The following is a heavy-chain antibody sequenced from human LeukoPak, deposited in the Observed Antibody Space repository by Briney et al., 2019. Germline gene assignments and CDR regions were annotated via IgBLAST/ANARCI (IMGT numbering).Heavy chain of an antibody. J-gene: IGHJ4*02. CDR3: AKDGTTVTY. CDR2: IKKDGSEK. D-gene: IGHD4-17*01. Sequence: GGSLRLSCAASGFTFSSYAMSWVRQAPGKGLEWVANIKKDGSEKYYVDSVKGRFTISRDNAKNSLYLQMNSLRAEDTAVYYCAKDGTTVTYWGQGTLVTVSS. CDR1: GFTFSSYA. V-gene: IGHV3-7*01.